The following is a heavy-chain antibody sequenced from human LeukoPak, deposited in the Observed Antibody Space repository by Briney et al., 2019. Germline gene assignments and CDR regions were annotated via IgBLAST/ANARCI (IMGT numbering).Heavy chain of an antibody. Sequence: PSETQSLTCAVYGGSFSGYYWSWIRQPPGKGLEWIGEINHSGSTNYNPSLKSRVTISVDTSKNQFSLKLSSVTAADTAVYYCARDDYVWGSYRFSHWGQGTLVTVSS. J-gene: IGHJ4*02. CDR2: INHSGST. V-gene: IGHV4-34*01. CDR3: ARDDYVWGSYRFSH. CDR1: GGSFSGYY. D-gene: IGHD3-16*02.